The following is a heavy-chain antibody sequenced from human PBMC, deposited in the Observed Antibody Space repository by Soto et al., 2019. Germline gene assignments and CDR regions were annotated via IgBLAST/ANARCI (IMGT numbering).Heavy chain of an antibody. D-gene: IGHD5-18*01. CDR3: AKAGVGGFRGWDTFNWFDS. Sequence: GGSLRLCCAASGFIFRSYAINWVRQAPGKGLERVSGISGSGDSTYYADAVKGRFTISRDNSKNTLFLQMNSLRDDDGAVYYCAKAGVGGFRGWDTFNWFDSWGQGILVTVSS. J-gene: IGHJ5*01. CDR1: GFIFRSYA. V-gene: IGHV3-23*01. CDR2: ISGSGDST.